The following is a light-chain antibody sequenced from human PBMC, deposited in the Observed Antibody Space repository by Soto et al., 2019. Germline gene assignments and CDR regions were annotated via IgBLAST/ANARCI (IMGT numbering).Light chain of an antibody. V-gene: IGKV1-9*01. CDR2: AAS. CDR1: QAISSY. J-gene: IGKJ1*01. Sequence: DIQLTQSPSFLSASVGDRVTITCRASQAISSYLAWFQQRPGKAPKVLIYAASTLQSGVPSRFSGSGYGTEFPLTISSLEPEDFANYFCQQRNSYPWTFGQGTKVEIK. CDR3: QQRNSYPWT.